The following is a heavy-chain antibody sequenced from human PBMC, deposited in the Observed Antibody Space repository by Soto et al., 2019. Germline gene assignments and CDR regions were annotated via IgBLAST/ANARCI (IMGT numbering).Heavy chain of an antibody. CDR2: ISGSGGST. CDR1: GFTFSSYA. D-gene: IGHD3-22*01. J-gene: IGHJ3*02. CDR3: AKFLRITMIVVVTPDAFDI. V-gene: IGHV3-23*01. Sequence: LRLSFAASGFTFSSYAMSWVRQAPGKGLEWVSAISGSGGSTYYADSVKGRFTISRDNSKNTLYLQMNSLRAEDTAVYYCAKFLRITMIVVVTPDAFDIWGQGTMVTVSS.